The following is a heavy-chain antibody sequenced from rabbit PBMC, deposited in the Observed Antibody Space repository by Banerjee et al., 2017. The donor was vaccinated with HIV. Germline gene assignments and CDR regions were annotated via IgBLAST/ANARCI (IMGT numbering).Heavy chain of an antibody. J-gene: IGHJ4*01. V-gene: IGHV1S40*01. Sequence: QSLEESGGDLVKPGASLTLTCTASGFSFSSSYYMCWVRQAPGKGLEWIACIYAGSSGSTYYASWAKGRFTISKTSSTTVTLQMTSLTAADTATYFCARDLVDYAGSSYYPYYFNLWGPGTLVTVS. CDR3: ARDLVDYAGSSYYPYYFNL. D-gene: IGHD8-1*01. CDR2: IYAGSSGST. CDR1: GFSFSSSYY.